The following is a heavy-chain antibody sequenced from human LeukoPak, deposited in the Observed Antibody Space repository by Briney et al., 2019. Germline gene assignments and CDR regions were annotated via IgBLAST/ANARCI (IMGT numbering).Heavy chain of an antibody. D-gene: IGHD6-19*01. J-gene: IGHJ1*01. Sequence: GGSLRLSCSGSGFTFIGYVMHWGRQAPGKGLEYVSAISSNGSSTNYADSVKGRCTISRDNAKNTLYLQMNSLRADDTAVYYCARARASKYSSGWAEYFHHWGQGTLVTVSS. CDR3: ARARASKYSSGWAEYFHH. CDR2: ISSNGSST. V-gene: IGHV3-64*04. CDR1: GFTFIGYV.